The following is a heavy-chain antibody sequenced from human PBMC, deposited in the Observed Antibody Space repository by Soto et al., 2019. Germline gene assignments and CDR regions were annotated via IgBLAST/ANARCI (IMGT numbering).Heavy chain of an antibody. CDR2: IYYSGST. V-gene: IGHV4-30-4*01. D-gene: IGHD6-13*01. CDR3: ASRHSSPYFDY. Sequence: QVQLQESGPGLVKPSQTLSLTCTVSGGSISSGDYYWSWIRQPPGKGLEWIGSIYYSGSTYYNPSPPSRVTISVDPSKNHCSLKLNSVTAADTAVYYCASRHSSPYFDYWGQGTLVTVSS. CDR1: GGSISSGDYY. J-gene: IGHJ4*02.